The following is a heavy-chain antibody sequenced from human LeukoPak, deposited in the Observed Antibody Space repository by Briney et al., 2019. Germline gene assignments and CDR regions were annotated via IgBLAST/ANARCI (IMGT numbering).Heavy chain of an antibody. J-gene: IGHJ5*02. Sequence: PGASVKVSCKASGYTFTSHGISWVRQAPGQGLEWMGWISAYNGDTKYAQNLQGRVTLTTYTLTTTAYLELRSLTSGDTAVYYCVRDPSNTSGWKTWFDPWGQGTLVTVSS. D-gene: IGHD6-19*01. CDR3: VRDPSNTSGWKTWFDP. CDR2: ISAYNGDT. V-gene: IGHV1-18*01. CDR1: GYTFTSHG.